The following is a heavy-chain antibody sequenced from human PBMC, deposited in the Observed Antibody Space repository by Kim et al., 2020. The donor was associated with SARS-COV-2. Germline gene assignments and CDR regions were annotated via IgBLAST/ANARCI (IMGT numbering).Heavy chain of an antibody. J-gene: IGHJ4*02. D-gene: IGHD2-8*01. Sequence: KFQGRVTITADKSTSTAYMELSSLRSEDTAVYYCADEGYCTNGVCSAFDYWGQGTLVTVSS. CDR3: ADEGYCTNGVCSAFDY. V-gene: IGHV1-69*02.